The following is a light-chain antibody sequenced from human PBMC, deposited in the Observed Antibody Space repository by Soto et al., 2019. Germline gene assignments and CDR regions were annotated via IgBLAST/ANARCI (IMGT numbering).Light chain of an antibody. CDR3: QQRSNWPPIFT. CDR2: DAS. V-gene: IGKV3-11*01. Sequence: EIVLTQSPATLSLSPGERATLSCRASQSVSSYLAWYQQKPGQAPRLLIYDASNRATGIPARFSGSGSGTDFTLTISSLGPEDFAVYFFQQRSNWPPIFTFGPGTKVDIK. J-gene: IGKJ3*01. CDR1: QSVSSY.